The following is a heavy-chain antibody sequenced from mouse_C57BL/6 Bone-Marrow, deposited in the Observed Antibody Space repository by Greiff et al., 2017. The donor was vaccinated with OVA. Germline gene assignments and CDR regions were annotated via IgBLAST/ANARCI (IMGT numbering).Heavy chain of an antibody. D-gene: IGHD2-13*01. V-gene: IGHV1-64*01. Sequence: QVQLQQPGAELVKPGASVKLSCKASGYTFTSYWMHWVKQRPGQGLEWIGMIHPNSGSTNYNEKFKSKATLTVDKSSSTAYMQLSSLTSEDSAVYYCARAGERFYYVGYWGQGTTLTVSS. CDR1: GYTFTSYW. CDR3: ARAGERFYYVGY. CDR2: IHPNSGST. J-gene: IGHJ2*01.